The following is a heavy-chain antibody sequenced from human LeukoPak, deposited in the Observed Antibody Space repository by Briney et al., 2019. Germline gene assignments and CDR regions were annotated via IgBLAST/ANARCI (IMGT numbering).Heavy chain of an antibody. CDR3: ARVPDYCGGDCSLDY. Sequence: TFNSYXXXWVRQAXGQGRXWXGXIFSILLIPNYSQKFQGRVTITSDKSTSTAYMELSSLRSEDTAVYYCARVPDYCGGDCSLDYWGQGTLVTVSS. CDR2: IFSILLIP. CDR1: TFNSYX. V-gene: IGHV1-69*02. J-gene: IGHJ4*02. D-gene: IGHD2-21*01.